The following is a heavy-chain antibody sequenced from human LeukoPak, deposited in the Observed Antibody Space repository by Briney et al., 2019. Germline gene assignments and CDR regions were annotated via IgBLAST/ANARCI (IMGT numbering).Heavy chain of an antibody. CDR3: ATLRSAGIAVAGPSYFDY. Sequence: SETLSLTCAVYGGSFSGYYWSWIRQPPGKGLEWIGEINHSGSTNYNPSLKSRVTIPVDTSKNQFSLKLSSVTAADTAVYYCATLRSAGIAVAGPSYFDYWGQGTLVTVSS. V-gene: IGHV4-34*01. D-gene: IGHD6-19*01. CDR2: INHSGST. CDR1: GGSFSGYY. J-gene: IGHJ4*02.